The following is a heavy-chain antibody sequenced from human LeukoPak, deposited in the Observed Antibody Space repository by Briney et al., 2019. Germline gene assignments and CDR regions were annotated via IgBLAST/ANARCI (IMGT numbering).Heavy chain of an antibody. Sequence: PSETLSLTCAVYGGSFSGYYWSWIRQPPGKGLEWIGEINHSGSTNYNPSLKSRVTISVDTSKNQFSLKLSSVTAADTAVYYCARDRITGIFDYWGQGTLVTVSS. J-gene: IGHJ4*02. CDR2: INHSGST. V-gene: IGHV4-34*01. CDR3: ARDRITGIFDY. D-gene: IGHD1-20*01. CDR1: GGSFSGYY.